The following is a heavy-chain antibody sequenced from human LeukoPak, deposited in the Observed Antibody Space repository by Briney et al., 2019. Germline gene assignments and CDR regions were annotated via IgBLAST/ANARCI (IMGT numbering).Heavy chain of an antibody. CDR2: MNPNSGNT. J-gene: IGHJ6*02. CDR3: ARGPPVSWYYYYGMDV. CDR1: GYTFTSYD. V-gene: IGHV1-8*01. Sequence: ASVKVSCKASGYTFTSYDINWVRQATGQGLEWMGWMNPNSGNTGYAQKFQGRVTMTRNTSISTAYMELSSMRSEDKAVYYCARGPPVSWYYYYGMDVWGQGTTVTVSS. D-gene: IGHD3-16*02.